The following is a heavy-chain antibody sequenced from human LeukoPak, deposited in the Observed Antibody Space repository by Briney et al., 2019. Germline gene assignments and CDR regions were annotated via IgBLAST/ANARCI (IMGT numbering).Heavy chain of an antibody. V-gene: IGHV4-39*07. D-gene: IGHD7-27*01. CDR3: ARDWAE. CDR1: GASISGSGYY. CDR2: IYDGGST. Sequence: SETLSLTCTVSGASISGSGYYWGWIRQPPGKGLEWIGSIYDGGSTYYNPSLKSRVTISVDTSKKQFSLKLNSVTAADTAVYYCARDWAEWGQGTLVTVSS. J-gene: IGHJ4*02.